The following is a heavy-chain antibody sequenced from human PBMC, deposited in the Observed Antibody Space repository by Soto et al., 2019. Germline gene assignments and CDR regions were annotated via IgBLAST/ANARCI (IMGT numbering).Heavy chain of an antibody. CDR3: ARGLVVVVAATGDYYYYMDV. D-gene: IGHD2-15*01. CDR1: GYTFTDYY. Sequence: ASVKVSCKASGYTFTDYYVHWVRQAPGQGLEWVGWINSYSGGTKYAQKFQGWVTMTRDTSISTAYMELSRLKSDDTAVYYCARGLVVVVAATGDYYYYMDVWGKGTTVTVS. J-gene: IGHJ6*03. CDR2: INSYSGGT. V-gene: IGHV1-2*04.